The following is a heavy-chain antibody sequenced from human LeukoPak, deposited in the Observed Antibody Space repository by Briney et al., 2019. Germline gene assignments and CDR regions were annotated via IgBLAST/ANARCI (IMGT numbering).Heavy chain of an antibody. V-gene: IGHV6-1*01. CDR3: GRAEHDWDPEY. CDR1: GDSVSGNRAT. CDR2: IYYRSKWYA. Sequence: SQTLSLTCAISGDSVSGNRATWNWLRQSPSRGLEWLGRIYYRSKWYADYAVSVKGRITINPDTSKNQFSLLLNSVTPEDTAVYFCGRAEHDWDPEYWGQGTLVTVSS. D-gene: IGHD3-9*01. J-gene: IGHJ4*02.